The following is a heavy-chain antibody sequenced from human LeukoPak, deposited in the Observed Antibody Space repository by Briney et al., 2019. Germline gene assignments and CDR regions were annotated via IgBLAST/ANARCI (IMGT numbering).Heavy chain of an antibody. CDR3: ARDRMTTYGMDV. Sequence: PGGSQRLPCAASGFTLSSYWMHWVRQVTGKGLVWVSRIKSDGITTRYAGSVKGRFTISGDNAKNTLYLQMTSLRVEDTAVYYCARDRMTTYGMDVWGQGTTVTVSS. J-gene: IGHJ6*02. D-gene: IGHD4-17*01. CDR1: GFTLSSYW. V-gene: IGHV3-74*01. CDR2: IKSDGITT.